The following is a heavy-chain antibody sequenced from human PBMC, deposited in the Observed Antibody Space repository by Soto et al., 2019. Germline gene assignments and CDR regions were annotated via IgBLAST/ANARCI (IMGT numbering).Heavy chain of an antibody. CDR2: MNPSNGNT. Sequence: ASVKVSCKASGYTFTTYDVSWVRQASGQGLERMGWMNPSNGNTGYAQKFQGRVTMTRNTSISTVYMELSGLRPDDTAVYYCARRKERSGPHYFDYWGQGTRVTVSS. V-gene: IGHV1-8*02. CDR3: ARRKERSGPHYFDY. CDR1: GYTFTTYD. D-gene: IGHD6-25*01. J-gene: IGHJ4*02.